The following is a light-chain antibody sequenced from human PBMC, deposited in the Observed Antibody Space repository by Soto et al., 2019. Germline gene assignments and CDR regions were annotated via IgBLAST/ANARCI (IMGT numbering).Light chain of an antibody. J-gene: IGLJ1*01. CDR2: EVS. CDR3: QSYDSSLSV. V-gene: IGLV2-14*01. CDR1: SSDVGGYNY. Sequence: QSALTQPASVSGSPGQSITISCTGTSSDVGGYNYVSWYQQHPGKAPKLMIYEVSNRPSGVSNRFSGSKSGNTASLTISGLQAEDEADYYCQSYDSSLSVFGTGTKLTVL.